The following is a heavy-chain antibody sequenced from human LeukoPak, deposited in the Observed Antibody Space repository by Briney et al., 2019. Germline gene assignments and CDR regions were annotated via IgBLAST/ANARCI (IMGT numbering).Heavy chain of an antibody. CDR2: ISGSGGST. Sequence: GGSLRLSCAASGFTFSSYAMSWVRQAPGKGLEWVSAISGSGGSTYYADSVKGRFTTSRDNSKNTLYLQMNSLRAEDTAVYYCAKDRRWLQTTYDAFDIWGQGTMVTVSS. CDR3: AKDRRWLQTTYDAFDI. J-gene: IGHJ3*02. V-gene: IGHV3-23*01. D-gene: IGHD5-24*01. CDR1: GFTFSSYA.